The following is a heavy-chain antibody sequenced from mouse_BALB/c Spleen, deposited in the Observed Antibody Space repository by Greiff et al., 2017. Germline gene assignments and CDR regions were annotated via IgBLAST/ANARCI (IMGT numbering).Heavy chain of an antibody. V-gene: IGHV5-6-5*01. CDR1: GFTFSSYA. J-gene: IGHJ2*01. CDR3: ARGITTAIFDY. Sequence: EVQLVQSGGGLVKPGGSLKLSCAASGFTFSSYAMSWVRQTPEKRLEWVASISSGGSTYNQDSVKGRFTISRDEARNILYVQMSSRRSEDTAMYYYARGITTAIFDYWGEGTTLTVSS. D-gene: IGHD1-2*01. CDR2: ISSGGST.